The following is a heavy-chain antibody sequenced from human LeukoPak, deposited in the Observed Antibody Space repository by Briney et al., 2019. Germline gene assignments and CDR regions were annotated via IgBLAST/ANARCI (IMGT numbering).Heavy chain of an antibody. CDR1: GFTFINYA. CDR3: ARSENGGAGENY. CDR2: IDAGNGNT. J-gene: IGHJ4*02. D-gene: IGHD2-21*01. V-gene: IGHV1-3*01. Sequence: ASVKVSCKASGFTFINYAIHWVRQAPGQGLEWMGWIDAGNGNTKYSQKFQGRVSITRDTSASTAYMELSSLKSEDTAVYYCARSENGGAGENYWGQGTLVTVSS.